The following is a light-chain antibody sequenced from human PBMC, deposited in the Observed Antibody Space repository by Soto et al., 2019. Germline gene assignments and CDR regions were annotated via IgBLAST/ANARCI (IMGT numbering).Light chain of an antibody. V-gene: IGKV3-11*01. CDR1: QSVSSY. Sequence: EIVLTQSPATLSLSPGERATLSCRASQSVSSYLAWYQQKPGQAPRLLIYDASNRATGIPARFSGSGSGTDFTLTISSLEPEDFAVYYLQTLGQRTRLEIK. CDR3: QT. J-gene: IGKJ5*01. CDR2: DAS.